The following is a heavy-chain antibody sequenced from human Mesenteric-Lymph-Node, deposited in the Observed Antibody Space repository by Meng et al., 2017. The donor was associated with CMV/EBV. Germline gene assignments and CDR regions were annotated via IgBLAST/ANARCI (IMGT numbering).Heavy chain of an antibody. CDR1: YY. V-gene: IGHV1-2*02. J-gene: IGHJ6*02. Sequence: YYMHWVRQAPGQGLEWMGWINPNSGGTNYAQKFQGRVTMTRDTSISTAYMELSRLRSDDTAVYYCARELNIVVVPAATKPHYGMDVWGQGTTVTVSS. CDR3: ARELNIVVVPAATKPHYGMDV. D-gene: IGHD2-2*01. CDR2: INPNSGGT.